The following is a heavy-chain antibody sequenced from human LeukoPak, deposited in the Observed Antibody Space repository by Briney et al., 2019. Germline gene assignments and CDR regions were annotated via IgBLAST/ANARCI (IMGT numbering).Heavy chain of an antibody. D-gene: IGHD6-6*01. CDR3: ATQVGAARTYFDY. CDR2: IYYSGTT. J-gene: IGHJ4*02. V-gene: IGHV4-39*01. Sequence: SETLSLTCTVSGGSIRSSSYYWGWIRQPPGKGLEWIGSIYYSGTTYYNPSLKSRVTISVDTSKNQFSLNLNSVTAADTAVYYCATQVGAARTYFDYWGQGTLVTVSS. CDR1: GGSIRSSSYY.